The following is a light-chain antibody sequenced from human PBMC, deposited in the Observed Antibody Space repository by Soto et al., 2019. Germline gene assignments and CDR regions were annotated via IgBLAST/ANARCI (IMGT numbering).Light chain of an antibody. Sequence: DIVMTQSPLSLPVTPGEPASISCRSSQSLLHSKGYNYLDWYLQKPGQSPQLLIYLGSNRASGVPDRFSGSGSGTDFTLQISRVEAEDVGVYYCMQGLQTPWTFGQGTKVEIK. CDR2: LGS. CDR3: MQGLQTPWT. J-gene: IGKJ1*01. CDR1: QSLLHSKGYNY. V-gene: IGKV2-28*01.